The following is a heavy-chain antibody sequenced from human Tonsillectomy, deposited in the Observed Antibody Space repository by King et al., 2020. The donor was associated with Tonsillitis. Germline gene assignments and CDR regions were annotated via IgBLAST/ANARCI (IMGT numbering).Heavy chain of an antibody. Sequence: VQLQESGPGLVKPSHTLSLTCIVSGGSISGGVHHCSWTRQHPVKGLEWIGYIYDSSNTYHPSTYSNPSLKSRLTISVDTSKNQFSLKLNSVTAADTAGYICARYEGGVFDPWGQGILVAVSS. J-gene: IGHJ5*02. CDR2: IYDSSNTYHPST. D-gene: IGHD2-15*01. V-gene: IGHV4-31*03. CDR3: ARYEGGVFDP. CDR1: GGSISGGVHH.